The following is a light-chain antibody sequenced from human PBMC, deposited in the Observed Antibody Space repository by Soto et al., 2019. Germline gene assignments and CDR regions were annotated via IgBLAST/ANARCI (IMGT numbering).Light chain of an antibody. CDR3: QQYDTSPT. CDR2: DTS. V-gene: IGKV3D-20*01. J-gene: IGKJ2*01. CDR1: QSVSSSY. Sequence: EIELTQSPATLSLSPGERATISCGASQSVSSSYLAWYQQKPGLAPRLLIYDTSGRATGIPDRFSGRGSGTDCTLTISRLEPEDVAVYYCQQYDTSPTFGQGTKLEIK.